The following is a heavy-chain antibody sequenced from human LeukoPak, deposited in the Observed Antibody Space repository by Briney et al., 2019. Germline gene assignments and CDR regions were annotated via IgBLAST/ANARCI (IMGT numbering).Heavy chain of an antibody. J-gene: IGHJ4*02. V-gene: IGHV4-59*01. CDR3: ARSAGWHFDY. Sequence: SETLSLTCTVSGGSISTYYWSWIRKPPGKGLEWIGYIYYTGNTNYNPSLKSRVTMSVDLPSDQFSLKLTSVTAADTAVYYCARSAGWHFDYWGQGSLVTVSS. CDR2: IYYTGNT. D-gene: IGHD6-19*01. CDR1: GGSISTYY.